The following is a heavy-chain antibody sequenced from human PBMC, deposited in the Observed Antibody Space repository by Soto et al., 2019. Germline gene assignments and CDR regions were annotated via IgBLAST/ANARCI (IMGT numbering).Heavy chain of an antibody. CDR1: GFTFSNYA. CDR2: ISHDVTNQ. D-gene: IGHD3-22*01. Sequence: PGGSLRLSCVASGFTFSNYAMHWVRQTPGKGLEWVAVISHDVTNQYYADSVNGRFTISRDNSKNTLYLQMNSLGAEDTAVYYCARGDNFYDSSGYYYWGQGTLVTVSS. V-gene: IGHV3-30-3*01. CDR3: ARGDNFYDSSGYYY. J-gene: IGHJ4*02.